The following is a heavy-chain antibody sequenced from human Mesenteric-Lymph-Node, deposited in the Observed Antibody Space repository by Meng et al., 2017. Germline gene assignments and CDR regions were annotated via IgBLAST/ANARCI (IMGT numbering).Heavy chain of an antibody. CDR1: GFTLSIHW. Sequence: GESLKISCAASGFTLSIHWLTWVRQTPGKGLEWVSYIDPTGGSIFYTDSVKGRFTISRDNAKNSLFLQMNSLRDEDTAVYYCARGHYGLDVWGQGTMVTVSS. V-gene: IGHV3-11*01. CDR2: IDPTGGSI. J-gene: IGHJ6*02. CDR3: ARGHYGLDV.